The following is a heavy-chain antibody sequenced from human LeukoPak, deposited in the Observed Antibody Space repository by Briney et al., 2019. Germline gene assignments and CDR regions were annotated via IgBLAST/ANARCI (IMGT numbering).Heavy chain of an antibody. J-gene: IGHJ5*02. V-gene: IGHV3-7*01. Sequence: HTGGSLRLSCAASGFTFSSYWMSWVRQAPGKGLEWVANIKQDGSEKYYVDSVKGRFTISRDNAKNSLYLQMNSLRAEDTAVYYCARGYSSSWWDNWFDPWGQGTLVTVSS. D-gene: IGHD6-13*01. CDR2: IKQDGSEK. CDR1: GFTFSSYW. CDR3: ARGYSSSWWDNWFDP.